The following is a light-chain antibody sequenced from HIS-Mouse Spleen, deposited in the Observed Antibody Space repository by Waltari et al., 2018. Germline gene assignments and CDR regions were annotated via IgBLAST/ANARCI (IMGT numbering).Light chain of an antibody. CDR3: SSYTSSSTPYV. V-gene: IGLV2-14*01. CDR1: SRDVGGYNY. CDR2: EVS. J-gene: IGLJ1*01. Sequence: QSALTQPASVSGSPGQSITISCTGTSRDVGGYNYVSLYKQHPGKAPKLRIYEVSNRPSGVSNRFSGSKSGNTASLTISGLQAEDEADYYCSSYTSSSTPYVFGTGTKVTVL.